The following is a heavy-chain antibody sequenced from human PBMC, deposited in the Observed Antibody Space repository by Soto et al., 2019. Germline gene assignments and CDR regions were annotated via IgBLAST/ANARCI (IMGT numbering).Heavy chain of an antibody. CDR3: ARDGRLLLYYYYGMDV. D-gene: IGHD3-22*01. J-gene: IGHJ6*02. CDR1: GFTFSSYA. CDR2: ISYDGSNK. V-gene: IGHV3-30-3*01. Sequence: PGGSLRLSCAASGFTFSSYAMHWVRQAPGKGLEWVAVISYDGSNKYYADSVKGRFTISRDNSKNTLYLQMNSLRAEDTAVYYCARDGRLLLYYYYGMDVWGQGTTVTVSS.